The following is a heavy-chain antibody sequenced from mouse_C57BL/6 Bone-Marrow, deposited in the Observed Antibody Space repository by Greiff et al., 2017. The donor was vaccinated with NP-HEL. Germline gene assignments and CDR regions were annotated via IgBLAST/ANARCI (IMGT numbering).Heavy chain of an antibody. CDR1: GYSITSGYY. D-gene: IGHD1-2*01. J-gene: IGHJ2*01. CDR3: ARAIHYDVEGYYSDY. V-gene: IGHV3-6*01. Sequence: EVKLQESGPGLVKPSQSLSLTCSVTGYSITSGYYWNWIRQFPGNKLEWMGYISYDGSYNYNPSLKNRISIPRDTSKNQFFLKLNSVTTEDTATYYSARAIHYDVEGYYSDYWGQGTTLTVSS. CDR2: ISYDGSY.